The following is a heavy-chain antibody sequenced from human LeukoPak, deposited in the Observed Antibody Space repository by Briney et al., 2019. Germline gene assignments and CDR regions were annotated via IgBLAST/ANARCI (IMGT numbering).Heavy chain of an antibody. CDR3: ARGFGGLI. D-gene: IGHD2-15*01. J-gene: IGHJ3*02. V-gene: IGHV3-NL1*01. CDR2: IYSGGST. Sequence: GGSLRLSCAASGFTFSSYGMHWVRQAPGKGLEWVSVIYSGGSTYYADSVKGRFTISRDNSKNTLYLQMNSLRAEDTAVYYCARGFGGLIWGQGTMVTVSS. CDR1: GFTFSSYG.